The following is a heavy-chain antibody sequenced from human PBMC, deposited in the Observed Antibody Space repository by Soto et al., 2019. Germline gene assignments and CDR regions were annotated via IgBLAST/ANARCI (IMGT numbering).Heavy chain of an antibody. Sequence: GESLKISCKGSGYSFTSYWIGWVRQMPGKGLEWMGIIYPGDSDTRYSPSFQGQVTISADKSISTAYLQWSSLKASDTAMYYCARRPLGFGESYWNFDYWGQGTLVTVSS. CDR3: ARRPLGFGESYWNFDY. CDR1: GYSFTSYW. J-gene: IGHJ4*02. CDR2: IYPGDSDT. V-gene: IGHV5-51*01. D-gene: IGHD3-10*01.